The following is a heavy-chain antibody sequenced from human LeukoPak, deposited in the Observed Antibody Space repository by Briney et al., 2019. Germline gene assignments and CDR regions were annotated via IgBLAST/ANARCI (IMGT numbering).Heavy chain of an antibody. Sequence: PSETLSLTCTVSGVSFSSYYWSWIRQPPGKGLEWIGYIYYSGSTNYNPSLKSRVTISVDTSKNQFSLKLSSVTAADTAVYYCARDRYSSGWSRWGQGTLVTVSS. V-gene: IGHV4-59*01. CDR1: GVSFSSYY. CDR3: ARDRYSSGWSR. J-gene: IGHJ4*02. D-gene: IGHD6-19*01. CDR2: IYYSGST.